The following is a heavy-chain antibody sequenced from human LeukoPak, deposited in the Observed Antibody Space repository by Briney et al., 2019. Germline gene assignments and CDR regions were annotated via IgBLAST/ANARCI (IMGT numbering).Heavy chain of an antibody. CDR3: AKHSMDYGDYVGEDY. V-gene: IGHV3-21*01. D-gene: IGHD4-17*01. CDR2: ISSSSSYI. J-gene: IGHJ4*02. Sequence: PGGSLRLSCAASGFTFSSYSMNWVRQAPGKGLEWVSSISSSSSYIYYADSVKGRFTISRGNAKNSLYLQMNSLRAEDTAVYYCAKHSMDYGDYVGEDYWGQGTLVTVSS. CDR1: GFTFSSYS.